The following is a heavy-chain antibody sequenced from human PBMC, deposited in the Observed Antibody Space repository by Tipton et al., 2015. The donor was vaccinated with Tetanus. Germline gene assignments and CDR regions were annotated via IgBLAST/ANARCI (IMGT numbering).Heavy chain of an antibody. Sequence: QLVQSGAEVKEPGSSIKVSCKASGGSFSSYAISWVRQAPGQGFEWMGGIIPIFDRATYAQKFQGRVTITADKSTSTAYMELRSLRSNDTAVYYCVRPDRYCSGGSCYLALDYWGQGTLITVSS. J-gene: IGHJ4*02. CDR3: VRPDRYCSGGSCYLALDY. D-gene: IGHD2-15*01. CDR2: IIPIFDRA. V-gene: IGHV1-69*06. CDR1: GGSFSSYA.